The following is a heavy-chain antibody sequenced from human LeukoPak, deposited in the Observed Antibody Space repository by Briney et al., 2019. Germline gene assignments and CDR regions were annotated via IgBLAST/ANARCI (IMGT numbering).Heavy chain of an antibody. V-gene: IGHV3-21*06. D-gene: IGHD4-17*01. CDR1: GSTFRTYN. CDR2: ISKTTAKI. Sequence: GGSLRLSCVASGSTFRTYNMNWVRQAPGKGLEWVSFISKTTAKIYYGDGVRGRFTISRDNAKNSIHLQMSSLRVEDSGVYYCVRGDGDLFDFWGQGTLVSVSS. CDR3: VRGDGDLFDF. J-gene: IGHJ4*02.